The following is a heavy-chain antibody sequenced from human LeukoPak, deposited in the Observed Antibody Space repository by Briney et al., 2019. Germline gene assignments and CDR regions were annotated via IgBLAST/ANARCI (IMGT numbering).Heavy chain of an antibody. V-gene: IGHV3-23*01. J-gene: IGHJ4*02. CDR2: IDSSGSYT. CDR3: AKISTVTDNFGH. D-gene: IGHD4-17*01. Sequence: PGGALRLSCAASGFAFGNYATGWVRQAPGKGLEWVSSIDSSGSYTPSADSVKGRFTISRDNFENALYLQMNSLRAEDTAVYFCAKISTVTDNFGHWGQGTLVTVSS. CDR1: GFAFGNYA.